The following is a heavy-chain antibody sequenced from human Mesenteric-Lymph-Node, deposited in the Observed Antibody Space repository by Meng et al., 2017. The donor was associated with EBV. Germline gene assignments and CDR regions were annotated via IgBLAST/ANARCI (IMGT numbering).Heavy chain of an antibody. D-gene: IGHD3-9*01. CDR1: GFSFTTYS. J-gene: IGHJ4*02. Sequence: VRLLESGGGSVQPGGSLRLSCAASGFSFTTYSMHWVRQAQGKGLEWVAVIWYDGSNKFYADSVKGRFTISRDSSKNTLFLQMNSLRAEDTALYYCARDLYDTLTGHFDYWGQGTLVTVSS. CDR2: IWYDGSNK. V-gene: IGHV3-30-3*01. CDR3: ARDLYDTLTGHFDY.